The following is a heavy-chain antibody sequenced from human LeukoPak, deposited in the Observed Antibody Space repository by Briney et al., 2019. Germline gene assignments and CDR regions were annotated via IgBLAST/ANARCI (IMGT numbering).Heavy chain of an antibody. Sequence: GGSLRLSCVASGFTFSDYWIHWVRQSPGKGLVWISRINSDATRRRYADSVKGRFTISRDNAKNTVYLQMNSLAPEDTAVYYCARDPVRRDSYWGQGTLVTVSS. CDR3: ARDPVRRDSY. V-gene: IGHV3-74*01. CDR2: INSDATRR. D-gene: IGHD3-10*01. J-gene: IGHJ4*02. CDR1: GFTFSDYW.